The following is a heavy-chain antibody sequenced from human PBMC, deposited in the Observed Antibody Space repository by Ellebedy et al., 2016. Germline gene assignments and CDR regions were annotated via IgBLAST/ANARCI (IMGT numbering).Heavy chain of an antibody. CDR3: ARHLTAYSDSLGY. CDR1: GYSFNTYW. D-gene: IGHD6-6*01. Sequence: GESLKISXKGSGYSFNTYWIGWVRQMPGKGLEWMGIIYPGDSDTRYSPSFQGQVTISADRSLSTAYLQWSSLKTSDTAIYYCARHLTAYSDSLGYWGQGTLVTVSS. V-gene: IGHV5-51*01. CDR2: IYPGDSDT. J-gene: IGHJ4*02.